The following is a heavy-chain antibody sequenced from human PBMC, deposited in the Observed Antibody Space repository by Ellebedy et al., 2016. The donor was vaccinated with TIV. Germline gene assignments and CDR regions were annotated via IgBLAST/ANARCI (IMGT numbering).Heavy chain of an antibody. CDR2: IGTAGDT. V-gene: IGHV3-13*01. D-gene: IGHD6-13*01. CDR1: GFTFSSYD. J-gene: IGHJ3*02. Sequence: GESLKISCAASGFTFSSYDMHWVRQATGKVLEWVSAIGTAGDTYYPGYVNGRFTISRENATNYLHLQMNTLRAGDTAVYYCARGSSCYDAFDIWGQGTMVTVSS. CDR3: ARGSSCYDAFDI.